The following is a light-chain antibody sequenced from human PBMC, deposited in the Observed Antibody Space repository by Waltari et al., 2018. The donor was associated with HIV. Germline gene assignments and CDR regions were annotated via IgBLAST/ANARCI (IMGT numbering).Light chain of an antibody. CDR3: CSYAGPTHFFV. CDR1: PGDIAKYNL. Sequence: QSALTQRASVSGSLGKSITLSCTGTPGDIAKYNLVSCYQQHHGRAPKPLISAVKRRPSGVSRLFSGSKSDDSASLTICGLQPDDAASYFCCSYAGPTHFFVFGGGTEIAVL. V-gene: IGLV2-23*02. J-gene: IGLJ1*01. CDR2: AVK.